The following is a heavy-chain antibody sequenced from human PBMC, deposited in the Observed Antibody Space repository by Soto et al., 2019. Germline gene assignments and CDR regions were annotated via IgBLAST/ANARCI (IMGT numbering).Heavy chain of an antibody. CDR1: GGTFSSYT. J-gene: IGHJ4*02. CDR2: IIPILGIA. D-gene: IGHD5-12*01. Sequence: QVQLVQSGAEVKKPGSSVKVSCKASGGTFSSYTISWVRQAPGQGLEWMGRIIPILGIANYAQKFQGRVTITADKSTSTAYMELSSLRSEDTAVYYCACRGYSVYDYGKQADYWGQGTLVTVSS. V-gene: IGHV1-69*02. CDR3: ACRGYSVYDYGKQADY.